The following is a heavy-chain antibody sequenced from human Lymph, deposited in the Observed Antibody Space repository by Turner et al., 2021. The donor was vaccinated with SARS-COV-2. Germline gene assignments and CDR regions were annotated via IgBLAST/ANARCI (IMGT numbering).Heavy chain of an antibody. CDR3: ARVKGYNGYDLRYYYGMDV. CDR1: RFTFSSYG. CDR2: IWYDGSNK. D-gene: IGHD5-12*01. V-gene: IGHV3-33*01. J-gene: IGHJ6*02. Sequence: QVQLVESGGGVVQPGRSLRLSCAASRFTFSSYGMHWVRQAPGKGLEWVAVIWYDGSNKYYADSVKGRFTISRDNSKNTLYLQMNSLRAEDTAVYYCARVKGYNGYDLRYYYGMDVWGQGTTVTVSS.